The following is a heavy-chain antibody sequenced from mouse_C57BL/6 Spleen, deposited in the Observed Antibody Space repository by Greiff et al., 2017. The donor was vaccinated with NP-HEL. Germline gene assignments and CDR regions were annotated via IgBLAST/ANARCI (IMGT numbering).Heavy chain of an antibody. CDR3: TRSPVGFAY. CDR2: IDPETGGT. Sequence: VHLVESGGGLVKPGGSLKLSCAASGFTFSDYEMHWVKQTPVHGLEWIGAIDPETGGTAYNQKFKGKAILTADKSSSTAYMELRSLTSEDSAVYYCTRSPVGFAYWGQGTLVTVSA. D-gene: IGHD1-1*02. CDR1: GFTFSDYE. J-gene: IGHJ3*01. V-gene: IGHV1-15*01.